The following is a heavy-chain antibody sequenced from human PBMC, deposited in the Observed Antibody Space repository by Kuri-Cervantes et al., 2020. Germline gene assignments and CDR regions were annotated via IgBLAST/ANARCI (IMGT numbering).Heavy chain of an antibody. CDR2: IKEDGSEK. CDR1: GFTFSLYW. CDR3: TTDFGADDYSNQY. Sequence: GESLKISCAASGFTFSLYWMSWVRQAPGKGLEWVANIKEDGSEKYYVDSVKGRFSISRDNAKNSLYLQMNSLKTEDTAVYYCTTDFGADDYSNQYWGQGTLVTVSS. D-gene: IGHD4-11*01. V-gene: IGHV3-7*03. J-gene: IGHJ4*02.